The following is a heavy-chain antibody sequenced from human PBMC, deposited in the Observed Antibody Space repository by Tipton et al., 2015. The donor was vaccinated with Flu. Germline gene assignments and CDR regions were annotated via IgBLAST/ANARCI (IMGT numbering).Heavy chain of an antibody. V-gene: IGHV3-7*01. D-gene: IGHD3-22*01. Sequence: LSLTCTVSGYSISSGYYWGWIRQPPGKGLEWVANIKQDGSEKYYVDSVKGRFTISRDNAKNSLYLQMNSLRAEDTAVYYCARGYDYDSNEVPFDYWGQGTLVTVSS. CDR2: IKQDGSEK. CDR1: GYSISSGYY. J-gene: IGHJ4*02. CDR3: ARGYDYDSNEVPFDY.